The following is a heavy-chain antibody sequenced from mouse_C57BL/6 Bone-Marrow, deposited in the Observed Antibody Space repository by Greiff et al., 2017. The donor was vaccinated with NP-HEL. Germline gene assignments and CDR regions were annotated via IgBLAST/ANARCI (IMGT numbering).Heavy chain of an antibody. Sequence: EVQVVESGGGLVQPGGSLKLSCAASGFTFSDYYMYWVRQTPEQRLEWVAYISNGGGSTHYPDTVKGRFTITRDNAKNTLYLHMSRLKCKETAMYYGARHCAYYYGSSSYAMDYWGQGTSVTVSS. J-gene: IGHJ4*01. CDR2: ISNGGGST. CDR3: ARHCAYYYGSSSYAMDY. CDR1: GFTFSDYY. D-gene: IGHD1-1*01. V-gene: IGHV5-12*01.